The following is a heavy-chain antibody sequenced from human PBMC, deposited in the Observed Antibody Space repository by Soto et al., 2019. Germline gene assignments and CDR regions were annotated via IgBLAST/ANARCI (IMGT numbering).Heavy chain of an antibody. CDR3: ARDGQWLPRDGLRSSYYFDY. CDR1: GFNCSSYV. V-gene: IGHV3-33*01. J-gene: IGHJ4*02. CDR2: IWYDGGNK. D-gene: IGHD6-19*01. Sequence: QVQLVESGGGVVQPGRSLRLSCAASGFNCSSYVMHWVRQAPGKGLEWVAVIWYDGGNKYYADSVKGRFTISRDNSKNTLYLQMNSLRAEDTAVYYCARDGQWLPRDGLRSSYYFDYWGQGTLVTVSS.